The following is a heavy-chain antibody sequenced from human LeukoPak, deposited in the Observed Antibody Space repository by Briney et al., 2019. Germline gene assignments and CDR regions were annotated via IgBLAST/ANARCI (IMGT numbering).Heavy chain of an antibody. Sequence: GGSLRLSCAASGFTFSSYAMSWVRQAPGKGLEWVSAISGSGGSTYYADSVKGRFTISRDNAKNSLYLQMNSLRAEDTAVYYCARGQPGVMVTHFDYWGQGTLVTVSS. CDR2: ISGSGGST. J-gene: IGHJ4*02. CDR1: GFTFSSYA. CDR3: ARGQPGVMVTHFDY. V-gene: IGHV3-23*01. D-gene: IGHD5-18*01.